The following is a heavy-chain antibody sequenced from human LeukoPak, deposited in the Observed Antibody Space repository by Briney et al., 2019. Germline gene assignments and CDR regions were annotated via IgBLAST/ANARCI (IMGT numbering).Heavy chain of an antibody. CDR1: GFAFSYYY. Sequence: PGGSLRLSCAASGFAFSYYYMSWIRQAPGKGLEWVSYISNTTTYTNYADSVKGRFTISRDNAKNSLYLRMNSLRAEDTAVYYCARVGGYSGYGEDAFDIWGQGTMVTVSP. V-gene: IGHV3-11*06. J-gene: IGHJ3*02. CDR3: ARVGGYSGYGEDAFDI. CDR2: ISNTTTYT. D-gene: IGHD5-12*01.